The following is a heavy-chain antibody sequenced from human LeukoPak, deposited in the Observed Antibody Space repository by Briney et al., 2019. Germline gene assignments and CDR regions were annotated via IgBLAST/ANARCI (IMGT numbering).Heavy chain of an antibody. CDR2: IHTSGST. V-gene: IGHV4-39*07. Sequence: SETLSLTCTVSGDSISSTFYYWGWIRQPPGKGLEWIGRIHTSGSTNYNPSLKSRVTMSVDTSKNQFSLKLSSVTAADTAVYYCARDAYYYGSGSYFFDYWGQGTLVTVSS. J-gene: IGHJ4*02. CDR3: ARDAYYYGSGSYFFDY. CDR1: GDSISSTFYY. D-gene: IGHD3-10*01.